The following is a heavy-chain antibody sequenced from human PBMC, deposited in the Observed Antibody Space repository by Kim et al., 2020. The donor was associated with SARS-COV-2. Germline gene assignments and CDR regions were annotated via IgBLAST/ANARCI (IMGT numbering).Heavy chain of an antibody. Sequence: GGSLRLSCAASGFTFSSYGMHWVRQAPGKGLEWVAVISYDGSNKYYADSVKGRFTISRDNSKNTLYLQMNSLRAEDTAVYYCARGLYSSAKGWFDPWGQGTLVTVSS. CDR3: ARGLYSSAKGWFDP. D-gene: IGHD6-19*01. CDR2: ISYDGSNK. V-gene: IGHV3-33*05. J-gene: IGHJ5*02. CDR1: GFTFSSYG.